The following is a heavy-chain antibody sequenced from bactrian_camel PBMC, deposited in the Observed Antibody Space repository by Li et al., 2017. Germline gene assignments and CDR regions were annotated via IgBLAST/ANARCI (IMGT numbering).Heavy chain of an antibody. CDR2: INRRGTT. D-gene: IGHD1*01. V-gene: IGHV3S55*01. Sequence: VQLVESGGGSVQAGGSLRLSCAISGYDAVYLCMGWFRQQPGKEREGVAVINRRGTTRYGDFMKGRFTISKVNAEKILYLQMSSLEPEDAAVYYCAAQYTGISGCYSTSLAPDSFDYWGQGTQVTVS. CDR1: GYDAVYLC. J-gene: IGHJ4*01. CDR3: AAQYTGISGCYSTSLAPDSFDY.